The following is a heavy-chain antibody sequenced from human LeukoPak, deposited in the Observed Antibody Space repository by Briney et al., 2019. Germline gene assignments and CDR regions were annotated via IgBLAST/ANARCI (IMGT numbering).Heavy chain of an antibody. Sequence: GGSLRLSCAASGFTFSSYSMNWVRQAPGKGLEWVSSISSMSDYKYYADSVKGRFTISRDDAKNTLYLQMNSLRAEDTAVYYCAKHGSGYRAGFDPWGQGTLVTVSS. CDR1: GFTFSSYS. J-gene: IGHJ5*02. CDR3: AKHGSGYRAGFDP. D-gene: IGHD3-22*01. CDR2: ISSMSDYK. V-gene: IGHV3-21*04.